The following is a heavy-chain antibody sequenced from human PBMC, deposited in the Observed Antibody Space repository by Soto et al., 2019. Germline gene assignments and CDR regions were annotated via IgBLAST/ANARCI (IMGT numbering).Heavy chain of an antibody. D-gene: IGHD3-22*01. V-gene: IGHV1-69*06. CDR2: IIPIFGTA. Sequence: QVQLVQSGAEVKKPGSSVKVSCKASGGTFSSYAISWMRQAPGQGLEWMGGIIPIFGTANYAQKFQGRVTITADKSTSTAYMELSSLRSEDTAVYYCARGSYYYDSSGYYRPYYYYYGMDVWCQGTTVTVSS. CDR3: ARGSYYYDSSGYYRPYYYYYGMDV. CDR1: GGTFSSYA. J-gene: IGHJ6*02.